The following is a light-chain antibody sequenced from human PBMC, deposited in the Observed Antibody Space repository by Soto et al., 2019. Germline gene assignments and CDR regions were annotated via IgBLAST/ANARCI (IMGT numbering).Light chain of an antibody. Sequence: EIVLTQSPGTLSLSPGERATLSCRASQSVRSSYLAWYQQKPGQAPRLLIYGASSRATGIPDRFSGTGSGTDFTLTISRLEPEDFALYYCQQYGGSPYTFGQGTKLEI. CDR2: GAS. CDR1: QSVRSSY. J-gene: IGKJ2*01. V-gene: IGKV3-20*01. CDR3: QQYGGSPYT.